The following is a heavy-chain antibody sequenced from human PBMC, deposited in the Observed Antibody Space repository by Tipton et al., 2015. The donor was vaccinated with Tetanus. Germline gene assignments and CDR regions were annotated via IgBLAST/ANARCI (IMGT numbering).Heavy chain of an antibody. CDR3: ARHPRGNAGNPLYYFDH. V-gene: IGHV5-51*01. CDR2: VYPDDSDT. J-gene: IGHJ4*02. D-gene: IGHD4-23*01. CDR1: GYASTKYW. Sequence: VQLVQSGPELKKPGESLKISCKASGYASTKYWIGWVRQMPGKGLEWMGIVYPDDSDTRYSPSFQGQVTVSADKAINTAYLQWSSLQASDTAMYFCARHPRGNAGNPLYYFDHWGQGTLVIASS.